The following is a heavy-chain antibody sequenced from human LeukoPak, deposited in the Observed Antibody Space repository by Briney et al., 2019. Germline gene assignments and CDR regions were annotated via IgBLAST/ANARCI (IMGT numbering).Heavy chain of an antibody. CDR2: IIGVGGST. CDR1: VLTCSSEA. Sequence: GGSLRRSCAAAVLTCSSEAVSGIRQAPGNGREWFSAIIGVGGSTYYTDSVKGRFTISRDNSKNTLYLQMTSLRAADTAVYYSAKYYRVVYECSFDYWGQGTLVTVS. CDR3: AKYYRVVYECSFDY. D-gene: IGHD5/OR15-5a*01. V-gene: IGHV3-23*01. J-gene: IGHJ4*02.